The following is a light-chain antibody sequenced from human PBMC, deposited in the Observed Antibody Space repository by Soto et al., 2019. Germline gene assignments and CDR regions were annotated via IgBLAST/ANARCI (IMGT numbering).Light chain of an antibody. Sequence: DMQLTQSPSSLSASIGDRVTITCQASQDIRNYLNWYQQKPGKAPKVLIYEASTLDTGVPSRFSGSGSGTDFTLTNTSLQPEDIATYYCQHYDTVPPFTFGQGTKLEIK. CDR2: EAS. V-gene: IGKV1-33*01. CDR1: QDIRNY. J-gene: IGKJ2*01. CDR3: QHYDTVPPFT.